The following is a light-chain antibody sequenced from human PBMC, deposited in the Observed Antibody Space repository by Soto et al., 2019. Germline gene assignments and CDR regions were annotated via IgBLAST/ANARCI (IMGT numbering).Light chain of an antibody. V-gene: IGLV2-14*01. CDR1: SSDVGGYNY. CDR2: EVS. J-gene: IGLJ1*01. Sequence: HSVLAQPASVSGSPGQSITISCTGTSSDVGGYNYVSWHQQHPGKAPKLMIYEVSNRPSGVSDRFSGSKSGDTASLTISGLQAEDEADYYCSSYTSSSTRVFGTGTKVTVL. CDR3: SSYTSSSTRV.